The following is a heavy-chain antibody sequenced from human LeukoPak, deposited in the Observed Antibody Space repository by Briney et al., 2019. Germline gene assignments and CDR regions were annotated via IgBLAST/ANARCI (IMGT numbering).Heavy chain of an antibody. CDR2: IRYGGSNK. CDR3: AKDLLLQLTGVLGFNTPSDY. J-gene: IGHJ4*02. V-gene: IGHV3-30*02. D-gene: IGHD7-27*01. CDR1: GFTFSSYG. Sequence: PGGSLRLSCAASGFTFSSYGMHWVRQAPGKGLEWVAFIRYGGSNKYYADSVKGRFTISRDNSENTLYLQMNSLRAEDTAVYYCAKDLLLQLTGVLGFNTPSDYWGQGTLATVSS.